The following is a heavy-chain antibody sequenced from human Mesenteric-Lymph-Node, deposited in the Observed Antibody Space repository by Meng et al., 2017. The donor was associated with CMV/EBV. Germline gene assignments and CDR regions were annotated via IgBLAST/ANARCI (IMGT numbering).Heavy chain of an antibody. Sequence: ASVKVSCKASGGTFSSYAISWVRQAPGQGLEWMGWSNAGNGNTKYSQEFQGRVTITRDTSASTAYMELSSLRSEDTAVYYCARGLGYDSSGYYYFDYWGQGTLVTVSS. CDR1: GGTFSSYA. D-gene: IGHD3-22*01. V-gene: IGHV1-3*02. J-gene: IGHJ4*02. CDR3: ARGLGYDSSGYYYFDY. CDR2: SNAGNGNT.